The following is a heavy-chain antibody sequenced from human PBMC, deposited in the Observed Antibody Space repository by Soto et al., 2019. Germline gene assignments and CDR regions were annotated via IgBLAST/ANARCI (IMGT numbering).Heavy chain of an antibody. D-gene: IGHD4-17*01. CDR1: GYTFTGYY. Sequence: ASVKVSCMASGYTFTGYYMHCVRQAPGQRLEWMGWINPNSGGTNYAQKFQGWVTISADKSISTAYLQWSSLKASDTAMYYCARITVTSKVGMDVWSQGTTVTVSS. V-gene: IGHV1-2*04. CDR2: INPNSGGT. CDR3: ARITVTSKVGMDV. J-gene: IGHJ6*02.